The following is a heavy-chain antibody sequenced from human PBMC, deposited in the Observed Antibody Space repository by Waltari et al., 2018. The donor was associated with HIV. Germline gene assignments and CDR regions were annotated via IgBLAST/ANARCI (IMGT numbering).Heavy chain of an antibody. CDR1: GFTFSSYA. V-gene: IGHV3-30*18. Sequence: QVHLVESGGGVVQPGRSLRLSCAASGFTFSSYAMHWVRQAPGKGLEWVAVISYHGDDKYYAYSVKGRFTISRDNSKNTLYLQMNSLRAEDTAVYYCAKGASGWSPGYWGQGTLVTVSS. CDR2: ISYHGDDK. D-gene: IGHD6-19*01. J-gene: IGHJ4*02. CDR3: AKGASGWSPGY.